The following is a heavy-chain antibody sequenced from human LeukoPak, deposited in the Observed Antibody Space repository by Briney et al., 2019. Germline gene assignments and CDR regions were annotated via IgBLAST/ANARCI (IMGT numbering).Heavy chain of an antibody. J-gene: IGHJ6*03. V-gene: IGHV4-34*01. Sequence: PSETLSLTCAVYGGSFSGYYWSWIRQPPGKGLEWIGEINHSGSTNYNPSLKSRVTISVDTSKNQFSLKLSSVTAADTAVYYCARLMFPRYCSGGSCRRPKGGRYYYYYMDVWGKGTTVTVSS. CDR1: GGSFSGYY. CDR2: INHSGST. D-gene: IGHD2-15*01. CDR3: ARLMFPRYCSGGSCRRPKGGRYYYYYMDV.